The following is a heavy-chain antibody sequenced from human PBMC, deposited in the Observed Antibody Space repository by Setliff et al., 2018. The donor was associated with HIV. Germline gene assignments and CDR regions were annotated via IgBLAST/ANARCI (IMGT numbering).Heavy chain of an antibody. Sequence: ASVKVSCKASRYTFTTYAMHWVRQAPGQRLEWMGWINAGNDNTKYSQKFQGRVTITSDTSASTAYMELSRLRSDDTAIYYCATKVYCTNGVCLDAFDIWGQGTMVTVSS. J-gene: IGHJ3*02. CDR3: ATKVYCTNGVCLDAFDI. V-gene: IGHV1-3*01. D-gene: IGHD2-8*01. CDR1: RYTFTTYA. CDR2: INAGNDNT.